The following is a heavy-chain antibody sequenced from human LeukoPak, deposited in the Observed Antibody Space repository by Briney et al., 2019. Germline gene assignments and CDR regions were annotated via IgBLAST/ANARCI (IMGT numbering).Heavy chain of an antibody. CDR1: GFTVSSYG. D-gene: IGHD3-3*02. CDR2: IRFDGSNK. V-gene: IGHV3-30*02. Sequence: GGSLRLSCAASGFTVSSYGMHWVRQAPGKGLEWEAFIRFDGSNKYYADSVKGRFTITRDNSKNTLYVQMNSLRAEDTAAYYCAKDLKHSYYFDYWGQGTLVTVSS. CDR3: AKDLKHSYYFDY. J-gene: IGHJ4*02.